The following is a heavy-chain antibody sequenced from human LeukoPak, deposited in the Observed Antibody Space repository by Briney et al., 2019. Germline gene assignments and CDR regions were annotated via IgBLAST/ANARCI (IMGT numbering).Heavy chain of an antibody. CDR3: ARHDWFDP. V-gene: IGHV3-66*04. CDR1: GFTVSSNY. CDR2: IYNGGTT. J-gene: IGHJ5*02. Sequence: GGSLRLSCAASGFTVSSNYMNWVRQAPGKGLEWVSVIYNGGTTHYADSVKGRFTISRDNSKNTLYLQMNSLRAEDTAVYYCARHDWFDPWGQGTLVTVSS.